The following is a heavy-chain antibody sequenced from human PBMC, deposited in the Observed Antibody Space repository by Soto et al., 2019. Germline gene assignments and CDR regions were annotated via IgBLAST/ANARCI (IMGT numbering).Heavy chain of an antibody. CDR1: GFTFSGYW. V-gene: IGHV3-74*01. Sequence: PGGSLRLSCAASGFTFSGYWMHWVRQVPGKGLVWVSRIKGDGSSTSYADSVKGRFTISRDNAKNTLYLQMNSLRAEDTAVYYCARDPFGATTYWGQGTQVTVSS. J-gene: IGHJ4*02. CDR2: IKGDGSST. CDR3: ARDPFGATTY. D-gene: IGHD1-26*01.